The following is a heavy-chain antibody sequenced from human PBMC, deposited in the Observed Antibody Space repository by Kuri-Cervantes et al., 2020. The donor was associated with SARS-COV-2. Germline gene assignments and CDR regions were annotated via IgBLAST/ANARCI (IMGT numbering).Heavy chain of an antibody. Sequence: GGSLRLSCAASGFTFSSYEMNWVRQAPGKGLEWVSAISGSGGSTHYADSVKGRFTISRDNSKNTLYLQMNSLRAEDTAVYYCAIRGRAGWFDPWGQGTLVTVSS. J-gene: IGHJ5*02. D-gene: IGHD3-10*01. V-gene: IGHV3-23*01. CDR1: GFTFSSYE. CDR2: ISGSGGST. CDR3: AIRGRAGWFDP.